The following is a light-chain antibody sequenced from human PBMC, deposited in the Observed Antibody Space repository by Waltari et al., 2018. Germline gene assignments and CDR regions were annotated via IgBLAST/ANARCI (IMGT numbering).Light chain of an antibody. Sequence: SVLTQPPSVSAAPGKRVNISCSGGHSNLGNHYFSWYRQFPGTSPKVLIYEGGERRSGVPGRFSGSKSGTSATLDITGLQAGDEADYYCGTWDSSLSGAVFGGGTHLTVL. J-gene: IGLJ7*01. CDR2: EGG. CDR3: GTWDSSLSGAV. CDR1: HSNLGNHY. V-gene: IGLV1-51*02.